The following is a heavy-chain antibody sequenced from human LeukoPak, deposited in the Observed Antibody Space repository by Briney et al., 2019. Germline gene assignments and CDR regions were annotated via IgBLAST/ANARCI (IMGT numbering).Heavy chain of an antibody. CDR2: VWYDGSHQ. V-gene: IGHV3-33*01. CDR3: ARGPTRSSSSWYYDY. J-gene: IGHJ4*02. CDR1: GFPFSGSG. Sequence: PGSSLRLSCAASGFPFSGSGMHWVRQAPGKGLEWVAVVWYDGSHQYYADSVKGRFTISRDTAKNSLYLQMNGLRAEDTALYHCARGPTRSSSSWYYDYWGQGTLVTVSS. D-gene: IGHD6-13*01.